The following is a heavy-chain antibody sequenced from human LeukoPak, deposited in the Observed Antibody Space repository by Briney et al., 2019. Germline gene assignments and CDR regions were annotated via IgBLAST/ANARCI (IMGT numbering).Heavy chain of an antibody. CDR3: ARDPFGGWYLYGMDV. J-gene: IGHJ6*02. D-gene: IGHD6-19*01. CDR1: GYTFTGYY. CDR2: INPNSGGT. Sequence: ASVKVSCKASGYTFTGYYMHWVRQAPGQGLEWMGWINPNSGGTNYAQKFQGRVTMTRDTSTSTAYMELSRLRSDDTAVYYRARDPFGGWYLYGMDVWGQGTTVTVSS. V-gene: IGHV1-2*02.